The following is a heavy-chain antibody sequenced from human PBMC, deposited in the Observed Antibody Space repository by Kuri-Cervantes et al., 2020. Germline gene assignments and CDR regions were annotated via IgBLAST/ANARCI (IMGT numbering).Heavy chain of an antibody. D-gene: IGHD6-19*01. CDR1: GFTFRNYG. CDR2: IWYDGSNK. V-gene: IGHV3-33*01. CDR3: ARSVAGTKSNFDY. J-gene: IGHJ4*02. Sequence: GGSLRLSCAASGFTFRNYGMHWARQAPGKGLEWVAIIWYDGSNKYYADSVKGRFTISRDNSKNTLYLQMNSLRAEDTALYYCARSVAGTKSNFDYWGQGTLVTVSS.